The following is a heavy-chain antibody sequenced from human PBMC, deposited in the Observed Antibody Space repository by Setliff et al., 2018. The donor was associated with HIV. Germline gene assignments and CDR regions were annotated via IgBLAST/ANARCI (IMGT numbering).Heavy chain of an antibody. CDR2: IGQDGSEK. J-gene: IGHJ4*02. V-gene: IGHV3-7*01. Sequence: GGSLRLSCAASRFDFNNYWMCWVRQAPGKGLEWVANIGQDGSEKNYVDSVKGRFTISRDNAKNSMDLQMNSLRVEDTSVYYCWSGYTSGRWGQGTLVTVSS. CDR1: RFDFNNYW. D-gene: IGHD6-19*01. CDR3: WSGYTSGR.